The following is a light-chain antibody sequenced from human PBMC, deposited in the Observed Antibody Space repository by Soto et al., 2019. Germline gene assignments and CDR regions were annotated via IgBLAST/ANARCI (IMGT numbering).Light chain of an antibody. CDR2: EVS. CDR1: SSDVGNYNY. J-gene: IGLJ3*02. CDR3: TSYTTSSTWV. V-gene: IGLV2-14*01. Sequence: QSALTQAASVSGSPGQSITISCTGTSSDVGNYNYVSWYQQHPGKAPKVMIYEVSNRPSGVSNRFSGSKSGNTASLTISGLQAEDEADYYCTSYTTSSTWVFGGGTKLTVL.